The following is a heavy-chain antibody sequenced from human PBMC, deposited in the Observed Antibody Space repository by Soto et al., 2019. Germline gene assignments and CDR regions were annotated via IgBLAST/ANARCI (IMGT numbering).Heavy chain of an antibody. D-gene: IGHD3-22*01. CDR2: ISSSGSTI. Sequence: SLRLSCAASGFTFSDYYMSWIRQAPGKGLEWVSYISSSGSTIYYADSVKGRFTISRDNAKNSLYLQMNSLRAEDTAVYYCARDHNRSYYYDSSGYYLAFDIWGQGTMVT. J-gene: IGHJ3*02. CDR1: GFTFSDYY. CDR3: ARDHNRSYYYDSSGYYLAFDI. V-gene: IGHV3-11*01.